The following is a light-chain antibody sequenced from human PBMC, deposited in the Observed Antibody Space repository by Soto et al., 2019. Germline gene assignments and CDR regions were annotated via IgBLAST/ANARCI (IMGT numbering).Light chain of an antibody. V-gene: IGLV2-8*01. Sequence: QSVLTQPPSASGSPGQSVTISCTGTSSDVGGYNYVSWYQQLPGKAPKLMIYEVSKRPSGVPDRFSGSKSGNTASLTVSGLQAEDEADYYCSSYAGSNNVVFGGGTKLTVL. CDR3: SSYAGSNNVV. J-gene: IGLJ2*01. CDR2: EVS. CDR1: SSDVGGYNY.